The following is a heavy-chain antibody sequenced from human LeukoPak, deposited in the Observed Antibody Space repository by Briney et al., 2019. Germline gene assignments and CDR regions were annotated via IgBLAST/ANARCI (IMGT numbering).Heavy chain of an antibody. CDR3: ARDLLVGARDY. V-gene: IGHV4-59*12. CDR1: GGSISSYY. D-gene: IGHD1-26*01. CDR2: IYYSGST. J-gene: IGHJ4*02. Sequence: PSETLSLTCTVSGGSISSYYWSWIRQPPGKGLEWIGHIYYSGSTYYNPSLKSRVTISVDRSKNQFSLKLSSVTAADTAVYYCARDLLVGARDYWGQGTLVTVSS.